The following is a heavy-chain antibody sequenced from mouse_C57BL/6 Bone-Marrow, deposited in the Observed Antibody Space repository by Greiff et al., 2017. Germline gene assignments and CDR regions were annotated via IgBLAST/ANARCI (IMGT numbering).Heavy chain of an antibody. CDR3: ARVTGYYAMDY. CDR1: GYTFTSYW. Sequence: QVQLQQPGAELVKPGASVKMSCKASGYTFTSYWITWVKQRLGQGLEWIGDIYPGSGSTNYNEKFKSKATLTVDTSSSTAYMQLSSLTSEDSAVYYCARVTGYYAMDYWGQGTSVTVSS. V-gene: IGHV1-55*01. J-gene: IGHJ4*01. CDR2: IYPGSGST. D-gene: IGHD4-1*01.